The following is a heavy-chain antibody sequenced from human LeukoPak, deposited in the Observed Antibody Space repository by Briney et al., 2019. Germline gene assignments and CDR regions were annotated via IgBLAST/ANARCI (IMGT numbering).Heavy chain of an antibody. V-gene: IGHV4-59*01. CDR1: GGSINTYY. J-gene: IGHJ3*02. D-gene: IGHD6-6*01. Sequence: SETLSLTCSVSGGSINTYYWSWIRQPPGKGLEWIGYIYYSGSTNYNPSLKSRVTISVDTSKNQFSLKLSSVTAADTAVYYCASSLGTSSSRAFDIWGQGTMVTVSS. CDR2: IYYSGST. CDR3: ASSLGTSSSRAFDI.